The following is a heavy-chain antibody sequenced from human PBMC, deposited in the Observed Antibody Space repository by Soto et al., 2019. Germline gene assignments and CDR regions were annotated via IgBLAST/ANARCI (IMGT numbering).Heavy chain of an antibody. CDR2: IIPSLDMA. V-gene: IGHV1-69*08. CDR3: ARDVSLYGDFDQ. Sequence: QVHLVQSGAEVKKPGSSVKVSCEASADTFNSHTLSWVRQAPGQGLEWMGRIIPSLDMANYAQNFQGRVTITADKSTNTAYMELSSLRSEDTAIYYCARDVSLYGDFDQWGQEALVTVSS. D-gene: IGHD4-17*01. J-gene: IGHJ4*02. CDR1: ADTFNSHT.